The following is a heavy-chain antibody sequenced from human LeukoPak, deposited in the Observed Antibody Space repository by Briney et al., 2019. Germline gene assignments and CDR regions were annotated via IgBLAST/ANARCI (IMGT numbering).Heavy chain of an antibody. CDR1: GFTLSSYA. Sequence: QPGGSLRLSCAASGFTLSSYAMSWVRQAPGKGLEWVSAISVSGNTYHADSVKGRFTISRDSSKNTLYLQMNSLRAEDTAVYYCARGSDGYNLWYYYYYMDVWGKGTTVTISS. J-gene: IGHJ6*03. V-gene: IGHV3-23*01. CDR2: ISVSGNT. CDR3: ARGSDGYNLWYYYYYMDV. D-gene: IGHD5-24*01.